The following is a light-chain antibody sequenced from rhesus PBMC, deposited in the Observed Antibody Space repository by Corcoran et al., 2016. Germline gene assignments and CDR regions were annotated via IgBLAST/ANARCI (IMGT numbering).Light chain of an antibody. V-gene: IGKV1-36*01. Sequence: DIQMTQSPSSLSASVGDRVTITCRASQGISNYLSWYHQKPGKAPKRPIYAASSLESGVPSRFSGSGFGTECTLTISSLQPEDFAAYYCLQYNSKPFTFGPGTKLDIK. CDR2: AAS. CDR1: QGISNY. CDR3: LQYNSKPFT. J-gene: IGKJ3*01.